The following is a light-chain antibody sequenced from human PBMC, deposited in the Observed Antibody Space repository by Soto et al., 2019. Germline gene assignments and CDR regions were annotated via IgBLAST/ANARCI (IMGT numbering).Light chain of an antibody. Sequence: RVLTQSPATLSVSRGERVTLCCRASQSVDINLAWYQQKPGQAPRLLIYGASTRATDMSGTFSGRGSGTEFTLTINNLRPEDFAVYYCQQYRGWPRTSGQRAKVDI. J-gene: IGKJ1*01. V-gene: IGKV3-15*01. CDR1: QSVDIN. CDR2: GAS. CDR3: QQYRGWPRT.